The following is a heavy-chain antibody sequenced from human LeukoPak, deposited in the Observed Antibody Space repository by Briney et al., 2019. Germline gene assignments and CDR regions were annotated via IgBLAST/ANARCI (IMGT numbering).Heavy chain of an antibody. D-gene: IGHD3-10*01. CDR2: ITTISHYI. J-gene: IGHJ5*02. CDR3: ARSGGPGTYHQLRYNWFDP. V-gene: IGHV3-21*01. CDR1: GFTLSDYH. Sequence: GGSLRLSCAASGFTLSDYHMNWVRQAPGKGLEWLSSITTISHYIYYSGAVRGRFTISRDNAKNSLYLQMNSLRGEDTAVYYCARSGGPGTYHQLRYNWFDPWGQGTLVTVSS.